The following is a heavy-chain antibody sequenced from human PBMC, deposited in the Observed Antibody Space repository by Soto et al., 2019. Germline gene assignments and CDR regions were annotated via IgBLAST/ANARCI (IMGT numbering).Heavy chain of an antibody. CDR1: GFTFSSHV. Sequence: QVQLVESGGGVVQSGRSLRLSCAASGFTFSSHVMHWVRQAPGKGLEWVAVIWYDGSNKYYADSVKGRFPISRDNSKNTLYLQMNSLRAEDTAVYYCARDRDSSGWYDGYFDLWGRGTLVTVSS. D-gene: IGHD6-19*01. V-gene: IGHV3-33*01. CDR2: IWYDGSNK. J-gene: IGHJ2*01. CDR3: ARDRDSSGWYDGYFDL.